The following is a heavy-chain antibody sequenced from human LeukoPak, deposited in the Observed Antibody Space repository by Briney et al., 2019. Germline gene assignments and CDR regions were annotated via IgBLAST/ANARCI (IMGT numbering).Heavy chain of an antibody. Sequence: PGRSLRLSCAASGFTLSSYGMHWVRQAPGKGLVWVSRIDTDVSSTNYADSVKGRFTISRDNAKNTLYLQMNSLRAEDTAVYYCAKPPDAWNWFDPWGQGTLVTASS. D-gene: IGHD2-2*01. CDR2: IDTDVSST. V-gene: IGHV3-74*01. CDR1: GFTLSSYG. CDR3: AKPPDAWNWFDP. J-gene: IGHJ5*02.